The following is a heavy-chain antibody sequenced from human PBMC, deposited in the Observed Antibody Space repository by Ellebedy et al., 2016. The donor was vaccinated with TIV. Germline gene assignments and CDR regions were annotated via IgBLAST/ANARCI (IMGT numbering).Heavy chain of an antibody. CDR2: MSYDGSNK. V-gene: IGHV3-30-3*01. D-gene: IGHD1-26*01. CDR3: VRAVGGTGRRHFDY. Sequence: GGSLRLSCAASGFIFSNYAMHWVRQAPGKGLEWVAVMSYDGSNKYYADSVKGRFTISRDNSKNTLYLQMNSLRDEDTAVYYCVRAVGGTGRRHFDYWGQGTLVTVSS. J-gene: IGHJ4*02. CDR1: GFIFSNYA.